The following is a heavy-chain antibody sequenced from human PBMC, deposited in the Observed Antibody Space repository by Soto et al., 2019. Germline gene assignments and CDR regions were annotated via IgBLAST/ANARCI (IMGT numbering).Heavy chain of an antibody. J-gene: IGHJ4*02. CDR1: GGSISSGDYY. CDR2: IYYSGST. D-gene: IGHD3-22*01. CDR3: ARVNENYYDSSGYQN. V-gene: IGHV4-30-4*01. Sequence: PSETLSLTCTVSGGSISSGDYYWSWIRQPPGKGLEWIGYIYYSGSTYYNPSLKSRVTISVDTSKNQFSLELSSVTAADTAVYYCARVNENYYDSSGYQNWGQGTLVTAPQ.